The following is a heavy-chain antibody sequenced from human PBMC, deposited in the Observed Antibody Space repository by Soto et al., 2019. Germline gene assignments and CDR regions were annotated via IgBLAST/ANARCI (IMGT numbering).Heavy chain of an antibody. V-gene: IGHV3-30-3*01. CDR3: AREIENWNYQLDY. J-gene: IGHJ4*02. Sequence: GGSLRLSCAASGFTFSSYAMHWVRQAPGKGLEWVAVISYDGSNKYYADSVKGRFTISRDNSKNTLYLQMNSLRAEDTAVYYCAREIENWNYQLDYWGQGTLVTVSS. D-gene: IGHD1-7*01. CDR2: ISYDGSNK. CDR1: GFTFSSYA.